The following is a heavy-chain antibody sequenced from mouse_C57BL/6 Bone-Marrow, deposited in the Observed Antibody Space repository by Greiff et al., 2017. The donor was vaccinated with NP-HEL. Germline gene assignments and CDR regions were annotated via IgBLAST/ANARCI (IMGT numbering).Heavy chain of an antibody. CDR1: GYAFSSSW. V-gene: IGHV1-82*01. Sequence: QVQLQQSGPELVKPGASVKISCKASGYAFSSSWMNWVKQRPGKGLEWIGRIYPGDGDTNYNGKFKGKATLTADKSSSTAYMQLSSLTSEDSAVYFCAPIYYDYLYYFDYWGQGTTLTVSS. CDR2: IYPGDGDT. CDR3: APIYYDYLYYFDY. D-gene: IGHD2-4*01. J-gene: IGHJ2*01.